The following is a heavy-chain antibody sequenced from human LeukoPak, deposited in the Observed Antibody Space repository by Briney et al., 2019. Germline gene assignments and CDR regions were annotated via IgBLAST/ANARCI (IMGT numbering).Heavy chain of an antibody. J-gene: IGHJ5*02. CDR3: ARTPPWYDILTSYTPYNWLDP. CDR1: GYTFTSYD. CDR2: MNTNSGNT. D-gene: IGHD3-9*01. V-gene: IGHV1-8*01. Sequence: GASEKVSCKASGYTFTSYDIYWGRQGTGQGLEWMWWMNTNSGNTGYAQKFLSRVTMTRTTSISTAYMELSSLRFEDTAVYYCARTPPWYDILTSYTPYNWLDPWGQGTLVAVSS.